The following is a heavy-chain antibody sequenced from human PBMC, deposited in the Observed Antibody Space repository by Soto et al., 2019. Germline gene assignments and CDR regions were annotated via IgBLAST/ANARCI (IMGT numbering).Heavy chain of an antibody. CDR1: VESGSSVD. Sequence: VCVESGSSVDWGGGRQLPGKGLEWIGNIHYNGNTSYNPSLNSRVTISLDRSTKQLSLKLSSATAADTAMYHCVRQGIGPLHGLVDVWGRGTTVTVSS. CDR3: VRQGIGPLHGLVDV. J-gene: IGHJ6*02. CDR2: IHYNGNT. V-gene: IGHV4-59*08. D-gene: IGHD3-10*01.